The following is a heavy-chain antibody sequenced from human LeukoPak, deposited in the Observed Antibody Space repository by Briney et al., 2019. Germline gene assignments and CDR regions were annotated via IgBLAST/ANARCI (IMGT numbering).Heavy chain of an antibody. V-gene: IGHV3-7*01. CDR2: IKQDGSEK. J-gene: IGHJ4*02. D-gene: IGHD4-17*01. CDR1: GFTFSSYW. CDR3: ARGLIDDYGDYGDYFDY. Sequence: GGSLRLSCAASGFTFSSYWMSWVRQAPGKGLEWVANIKQDGSEKYYVDSVKGRFTISRDNAKNSLYLRMNSLRAEDTAVYYCARGLIDDYGDYGDYFDYWGQGTLVTVSS.